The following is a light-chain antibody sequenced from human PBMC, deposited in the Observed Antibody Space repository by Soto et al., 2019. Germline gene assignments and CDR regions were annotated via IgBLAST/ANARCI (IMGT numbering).Light chain of an antibody. CDR3: QNYDSYPF. J-gene: IGKJ3*01. CDR1: QSIGNY. V-gene: IGKV1-5*01. Sequence: DIQMTQSPVSLSASVGDRVTITCRASQSIGNYLNWYQQKPGEVPKLLIYSASSLESGVPLRFSGSGSGTEFTLTISGLQPDDFATYFCQNYDSYPFFGPGTKVDIK. CDR2: SAS.